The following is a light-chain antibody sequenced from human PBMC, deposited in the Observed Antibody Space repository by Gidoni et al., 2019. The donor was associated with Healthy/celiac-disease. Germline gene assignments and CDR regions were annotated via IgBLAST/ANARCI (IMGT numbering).Light chain of an antibody. CDR2: GAS. V-gene: IGKV3-20*01. Sequence: EIVLTQSPGTLSLSPGERATISCRTSQSVSSSYLAWYQQKPGQAPRLLIYGASSRATGIPDRFSGSGSGTDFTLTISRLEPEEFAVYYCQEYGSSLTTFGQGTKVEIK. CDR1: QSVSSSY. CDR3: QEYGSSLTT. J-gene: IGKJ1*01.